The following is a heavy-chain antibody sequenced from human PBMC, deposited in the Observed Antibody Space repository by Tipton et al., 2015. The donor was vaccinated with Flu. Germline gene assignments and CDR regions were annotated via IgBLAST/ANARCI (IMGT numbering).Heavy chain of an antibody. Sequence: SLRLSCAASGFTFSSYWMHWVRQAPGKGLVWVSRINSDGSSTSYADSVKGRFTISRDNAKNTLYLQMNSLRAEDTAVYYCARVVAARDWGEEVFDYWGQGTLVTVSS. CDR2: INSDGSST. D-gene: IGHD6-6*01. CDR3: ARVVAARDWGEEVFDY. V-gene: IGHV3-74*01. CDR1: GFTFSSYW. J-gene: IGHJ4*02.